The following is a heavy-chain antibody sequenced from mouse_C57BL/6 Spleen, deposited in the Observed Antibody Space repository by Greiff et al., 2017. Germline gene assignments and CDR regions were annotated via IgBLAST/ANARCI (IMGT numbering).Heavy chain of an antibody. D-gene: IGHD2-4*01. CDR3: ARMDDYDGGFAY. V-gene: IGHV5-6*01. Sequence: EVKVVESGGDLVKPGGSLKLSCAASGFTFSSYGMSWVRQTPDKRLEWVATISSGGSYTYYPDSVKGRFTISRDNAKNTLYLQMSSLKSEDTAMYYCARMDDYDGGFAYWGQGTLVTVSA. CDR2: ISSGGSYT. J-gene: IGHJ3*01. CDR1: GFTFSSYG.